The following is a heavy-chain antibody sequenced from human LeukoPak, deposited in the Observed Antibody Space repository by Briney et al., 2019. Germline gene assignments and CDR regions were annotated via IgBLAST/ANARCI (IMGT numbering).Heavy chain of an antibody. CDR2: ISAYNGNT. D-gene: IGHD3-3*01. J-gene: IGHJ6*02. V-gene: IGHV1-18*01. CDR1: GYTFTSYG. CDR3: ARDLRFLEWLLLPQFPYYGMDV. Sequence: GASVKVSCKASGYTFTSYGISWVRQAPGQGLEWMGWISAYNGNTNYAQKLQGRVTMTTDTSTSTAYMELRSLRSDDTAVYYCARDLRFLEWLLLPQFPYYGMDVWGQGTTVTVSS.